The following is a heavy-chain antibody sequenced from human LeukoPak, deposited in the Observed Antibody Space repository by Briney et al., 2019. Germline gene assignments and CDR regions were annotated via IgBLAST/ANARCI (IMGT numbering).Heavy chain of an antibody. D-gene: IGHD3-9*01. Sequence: SETLSLTCTVFGYSISSGYYWGWIRQPPGKGLEWIGSIYHSGSTYYNPSLKSRVTISVDTSKNQFSLKLSSVTAADTAVYYCARGEYYDILTGYYLPSGYFDYWGQGTLVTVSS. V-gene: IGHV4-38-2*02. CDR1: GYSISSGYY. CDR2: IYHSGST. CDR3: ARGEYYDILTGYYLPSGYFDY. J-gene: IGHJ4*02.